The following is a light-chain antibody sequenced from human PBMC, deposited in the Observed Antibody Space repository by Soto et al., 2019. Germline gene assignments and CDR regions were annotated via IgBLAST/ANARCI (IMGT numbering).Light chain of an antibody. V-gene: IGLV2-8*01. CDR2: EVV. CDR3: CSYAGSYTYV. Sequence: QSVLTQPPSASGSPGQSVTISCTGTKNDIGVYDFVSWYQHHPGKAPRLIIYEVVQRPSGVPDRFSGSKSGNTASLTISGLQAEDEADYYCCSYAGSYTYVFGTGTKLTVL. CDR1: KNDIGVYDF. J-gene: IGLJ1*01.